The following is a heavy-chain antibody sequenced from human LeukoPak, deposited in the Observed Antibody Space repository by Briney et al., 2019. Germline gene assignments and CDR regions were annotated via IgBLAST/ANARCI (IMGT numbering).Heavy chain of an antibody. CDR1: GYTFTSYG. CDR3: ARAGLERRRPSLYYYYYMDV. D-gene: IGHD1-1*01. V-gene: IGHV1-18*01. CDR2: ISAYNGNT. Sequence: ASVKVSCKASGYTFTSYGISWVRQAPGQGLEWMGWISAYNGNTNYAQKLQGRVTMTTDTSTSTAYMELRSLRSDDTAVYYCARAGLERRRPSLYYYYYMDVWGKGTTVTVSS. J-gene: IGHJ6*03.